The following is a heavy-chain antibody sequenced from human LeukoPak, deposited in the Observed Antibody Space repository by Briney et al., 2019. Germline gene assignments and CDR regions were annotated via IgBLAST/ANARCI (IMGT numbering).Heavy chain of an antibody. CDR2: INTNTGNP. CDR3: ASLEDTSGYYHDY. D-gene: IGHD3-22*01. CDR1: GYTFTSYS. Sequence: ASVKVSCKASGYTFTSYSMNWVRQAPGQGLEWMGWINTNTGNPTYAQDFTGRFVFSLDTSVSTAYLQISRLKAEDTAVYYCASLEDTSGYYHDYWGQGTLVTVSS. J-gene: IGHJ4*02. V-gene: IGHV7-4-1*02.